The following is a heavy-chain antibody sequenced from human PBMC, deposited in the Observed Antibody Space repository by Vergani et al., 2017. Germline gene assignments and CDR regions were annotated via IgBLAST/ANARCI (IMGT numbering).Heavy chain of an antibody. J-gene: IGHJ4*02. Sequence: VYVVESGGTLVKPGESLRLSCAASGFTFTSAWMSWVRQAPGKGLEWVGRIRNDGTTEYPAPVKGRFAISRDDSKSIAYLQMSSLKAEDTAVYYCTRDRLDDSYAYFDYWGQGTLVTVSP. CDR1: GFTFTSAW. V-gene: IGHV3-15*02. D-gene: IGHD3-16*01. CDR3: TRDRLDDSYAYFDY. CDR2: IRNDGTT.